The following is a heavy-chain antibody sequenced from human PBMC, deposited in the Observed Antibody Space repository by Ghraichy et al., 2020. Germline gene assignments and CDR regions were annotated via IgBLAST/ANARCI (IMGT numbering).Heavy chain of an antibody. Sequence: GGSLRLSCAASGFSFSSYVMSWVRQAPGKGLEWVSAISGSAPSTLYGDSVKGRFTISRDNSKNTLYLQMNSLRAEDTAVYYCAKPAATGGAYYFDYWGQGTLVTVSS. J-gene: IGHJ4*02. V-gene: IGHV3-23*01. CDR2: ISGSAPST. CDR1: GFSFSSYV. D-gene: IGHD2-2*01. CDR3: AKPAATGGAYYFDY.